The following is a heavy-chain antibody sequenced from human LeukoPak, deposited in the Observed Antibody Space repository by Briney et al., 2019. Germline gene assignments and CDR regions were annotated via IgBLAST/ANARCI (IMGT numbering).Heavy chain of an antibody. D-gene: IGHD1-26*01. CDR2: INQDGSDK. J-gene: IGHJ4*02. V-gene: IGHV3-7*01. CDR1: GFTFSSYW. CDR3: ARDSGGSYD. Sequence: GGSLRLSCAASGFTFSSYWMSWVRQAPGKGLEWVANINQDGSDKKYVDSVKGRFTISRDNAKNTLYLQMNSLRAEDTAVYYCARDSGGSYDWGQGTLVTVSS.